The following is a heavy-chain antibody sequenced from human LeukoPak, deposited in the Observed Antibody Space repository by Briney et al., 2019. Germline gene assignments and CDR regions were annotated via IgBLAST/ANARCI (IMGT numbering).Heavy chain of an antibody. CDR3: ARGGGSYGDYSLWLGY. CDR2: VSAYNGNT. V-gene: IGHV1-18*01. Sequence: ASVKVSCKASGYTFSGYVFSWVRQAPGQGLEWMGWVSAYNGNTKYAQNYQGRVTMTTDTSTSKAYMELRSLRSDDTDVYSCARGGGSYGDYSLWLGYWGQGTLVTVSS. D-gene: IGHD4-17*01. J-gene: IGHJ4*02. CDR1: GYTFSGYV.